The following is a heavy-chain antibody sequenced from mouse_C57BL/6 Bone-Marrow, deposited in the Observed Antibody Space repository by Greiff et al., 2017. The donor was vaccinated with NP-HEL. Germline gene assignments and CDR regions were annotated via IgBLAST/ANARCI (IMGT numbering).Heavy chain of an antibody. J-gene: IGHJ1*03. V-gene: IGHV1-64*01. CDR1: GYTFTSYW. Sequence: VQLPQPGAELVKPGASVKLSCKASGYTFTSYWMHWVKQRPGQGLEWIGMLHPNSGSTNYNEKFKSKATLTVDKSSSTAYMQLSSLTSEDSAVYYCARRITTVVATPWYFDVWGTGTTVTVSS. D-gene: IGHD1-1*01. CDR2: LHPNSGST. CDR3: ARRITTVVATPWYFDV.